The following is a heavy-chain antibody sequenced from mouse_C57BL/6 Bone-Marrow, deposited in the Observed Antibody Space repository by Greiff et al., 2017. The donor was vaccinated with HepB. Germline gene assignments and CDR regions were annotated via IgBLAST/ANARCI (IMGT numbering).Heavy chain of an antibody. Sequence: EVMLVESGGGLVKPGGSLKLSCAASGFTFSSYAMSWVRQTPEKRLEWVATISDGGSYTYYPDNVKGRFTISRDNAKNNLYLQMSHLKSEDTAMYYCAREGYGNYGDWFAYWGQGTLVTVSA. D-gene: IGHD2-1*01. V-gene: IGHV5-4*01. J-gene: IGHJ3*01. CDR1: GFTFSSYA. CDR3: AREGYGNYGDWFAY. CDR2: ISDGGSYT.